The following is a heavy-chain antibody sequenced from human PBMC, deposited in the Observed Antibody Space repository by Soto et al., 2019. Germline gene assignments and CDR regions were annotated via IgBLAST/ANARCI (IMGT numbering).Heavy chain of an antibody. V-gene: IGHV3-23*01. CDR2: ISGSGGST. CDR3: AKEPYYYGSGSYPPAYYYYGMDV. CDR1: GFTFSSYA. Sequence: GGSLRLSCAASGFTFSSYAMSWVRQASGKGLELVSAISGSGGSTYYADSVKGRFTISRDNSKNTLYLQMNSLRAEDTAVYYCAKEPYYYGSGSYPPAYYYYGMDVWGQGTTVTVSS. J-gene: IGHJ6*02. D-gene: IGHD3-10*01.